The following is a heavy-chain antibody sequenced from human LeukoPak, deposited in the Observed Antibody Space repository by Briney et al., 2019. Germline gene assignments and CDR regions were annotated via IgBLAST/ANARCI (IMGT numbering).Heavy chain of an antibody. D-gene: IGHD3-22*01. V-gene: IGHV3-30*03. Sequence: GRSLRLSCAASGFTFSTYGMHWVRQAPGKGLEWVAVISYDESNKFYAESVRGRFTISRDNPKNTLYLQMNSLRAEDTAVYYCARNAYYDSSGYSYYFDYWGQGTLVTVSS. CDR2: ISYDESNK. CDR3: ARNAYYDSSGYSYYFDY. J-gene: IGHJ4*02. CDR1: GFTFSTYG.